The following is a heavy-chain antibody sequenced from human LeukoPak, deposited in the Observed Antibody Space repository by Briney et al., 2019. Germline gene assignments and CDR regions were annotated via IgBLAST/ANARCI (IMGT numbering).Heavy chain of an antibody. CDR3: ARDALIAAAGDY. CDR2: IIPIFGTA. J-gene: IGHJ4*02. Sequence: SVKVSCKASGGTFSSYAISWVRQAPGQGLEWMGGIIPIFGTANYAQKFQGRVTITADESTSTAYMELSSLRSEDTAVYYCARDALIAAAGDYWGQGTLVTVSS. D-gene: IGHD6-13*01. CDR1: GGTFSSYA. V-gene: IGHV1-69*13.